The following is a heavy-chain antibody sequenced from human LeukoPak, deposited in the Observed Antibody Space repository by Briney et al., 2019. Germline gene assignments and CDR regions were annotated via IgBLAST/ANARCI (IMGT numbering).Heavy chain of an antibody. V-gene: IGHV1-3*04. CDR1: GYIFTSYA. Sequence: ASVTVSCKASGYIFTSYAMHWVRQAPGQRLEWMGWINTGNGNTKYSQRFQGRVTITRDTSASTAYMELSSLRSEDTAVYYCASDEHYGSGGGDYWGQGTLVTVSS. CDR2: INTGNGNT. D-gene: IGHD3-10*01. J-gene: IGHJ4*02. CDR3: ASDEHYGSGGGDY.